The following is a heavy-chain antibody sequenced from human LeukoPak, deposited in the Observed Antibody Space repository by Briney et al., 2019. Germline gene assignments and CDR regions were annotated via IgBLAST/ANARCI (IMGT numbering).Heavy chain of an antibody. V-gene: IGHV4-59*01. Sequence: SETLSLTCTVSGGSISSYYWSWIWQPPGKGLEWIGYIYYSGSTNYNPSLKSRVTISVDTSKNQFSLKLSSVTAADTAVYYCARVKQTRNYYDSSGYYSYYFDYWGQGTLVTVSS. D-gene: IGHD3-22*01. CDR1: GGSISSYY. J-gene: IGHJ4*02. CDR3: ARVKQTRNYYDSSGYYSYYFDY. CDR2: IYYSGST.